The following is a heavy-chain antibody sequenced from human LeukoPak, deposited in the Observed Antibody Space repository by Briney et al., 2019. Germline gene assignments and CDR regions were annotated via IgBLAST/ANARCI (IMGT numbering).Heavy chain of an antibody. CDR2: IIPILGIA. J-gene: IGHJ6*03. D-gene: IGHD5-24*01. CDR1: GGTFNSYT. CDR3: ARAGAGGYSYYYYYYMDV. Sequence: ASVKVSCKASGGTFNSYTISWVRQAPGQGLEWMGRIIPILGIANYAQKFQGRVTITADKSTSTAYMELSSLRSEDTAVYYCARAGAGGYSYYYYYYMDVWGKGTTVTVSS. V-gene: IGHV1-69*02.